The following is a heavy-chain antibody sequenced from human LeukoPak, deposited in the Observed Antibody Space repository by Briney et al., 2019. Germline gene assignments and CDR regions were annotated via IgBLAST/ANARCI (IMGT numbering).Heavy chain of an antibody. J-gene: IGHJ6*03. V-gene: IGHV3-21*01. D-gene: IGHD2-15*01. Sequence: PGGSLRLSCAASGFTFSNYNMNWVRQTPGKGLEWVSSITRDSIYTFYADSVKGRFTISRDNAKNSLSLQMNSLRAEDTAVYYCARVAISYSDLHYYYYYMDVWGKGTTVTVSS. CDR2: ITRDSIYT. CDR3: ARVAISYSDLHYYYYYMDV. CDR1: GFTFSNYN.